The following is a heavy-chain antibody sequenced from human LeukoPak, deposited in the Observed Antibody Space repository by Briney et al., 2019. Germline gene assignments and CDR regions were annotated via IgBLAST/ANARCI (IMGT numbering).Heavy chain of an antibody. D-gene: IGHD2-15*01. CDR2: NGNP. Sequence: SGTLCLTCAVSGVSVSRGSHHWGWIRQTPGKGGEWIVHNGNPEHHPSLKSRLTISRDTSKNLFPLKLSTVTAADTAVYYCATNYFRIGGRGHWGPGTLVTVSS. V-gene: IGHV4-61*01. J-gene: IGHJ4*02. CDR3: ATNYFRIGGRGH. CDR1: GVSVSRGSHH.